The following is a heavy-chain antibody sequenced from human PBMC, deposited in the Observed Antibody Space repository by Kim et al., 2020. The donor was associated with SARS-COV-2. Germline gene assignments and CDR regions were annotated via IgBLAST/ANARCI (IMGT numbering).Heavy chain of an antibody. D-gene: IGHD1-7*01. V-gene: IGHV1-8*01. CDR2: MNPNSGNT. Sequence: ASVKVSCKASGYTFTSYDINWVRQATGQGLEWMGWMNPNSGNTGYAQKFQGRVTMTRNTSISTAYMELSSLRSEDTAVYYCARGGQNYDWFDPWGQGTLVTVSS. CDR1: GYTFTSYD. CDR3: ARGGQNYDWFDP. J-gene: IGHJ5*02.